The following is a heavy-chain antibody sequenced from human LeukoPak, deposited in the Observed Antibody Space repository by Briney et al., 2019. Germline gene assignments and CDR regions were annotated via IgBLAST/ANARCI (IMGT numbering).Heavy chain of an antibody. CDR1: GFTLSSYR. CDR2: IKQDGSEK. J-gene: IGHJ4*02. Sequence: PGGSLRLSCAASGFTLSSYRMSWVRQAPGKGLEWVANIKQDGSEKYYVDSVKGRFTISRDNAKNSLYLQMNSLRAEDTAVYYCAKGRGSGSYVPFDYWGQGTLVTVSS. V-gene: IGHV3-7*01. CDR3: AKGRGSGSYVPFDY. D-gene: IGHD3-10*01.